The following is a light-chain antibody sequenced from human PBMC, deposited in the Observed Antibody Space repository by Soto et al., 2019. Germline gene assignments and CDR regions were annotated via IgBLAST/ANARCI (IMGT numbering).Light chain of an antibody. V-gene: IGKV1-39*01. Sequence: IHMTQSPSFLFACIRSRIIITCRASQNMTRYLNWFQQKPGKAPKFLIYAASSLQSGVPSRFSGNGSGGDFTLTISRLQPEDFGTYYCQQSFSSPCTFGEGTKVDIK. CDR3: QQSFSSPCT. J-gene: IGKJ1*01. CDR2: AAS. CDR1: QNMTRY.